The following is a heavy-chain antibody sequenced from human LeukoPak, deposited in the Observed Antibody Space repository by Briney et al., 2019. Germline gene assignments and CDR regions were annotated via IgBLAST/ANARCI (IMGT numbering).Heavy chain of an antibody. Sequence: PSETLSLTCTVSGGSISSYYWSWIRQPPGKGLEWIGYIYYSGSTNYNPSLKSRVTISVDTSKNQFSLKLSSVTAADTAVYYCAREKRGPPHWYSDLWGRGTLVTVSS. V-gene: IGHV4-59*01. D-gene: IGHD3-10*01. J-gene: IGHJ2*01. CDR1: GGSISSYY. CDR2: IYYSGST. CDR3: AREKRGPPHWYSDL.